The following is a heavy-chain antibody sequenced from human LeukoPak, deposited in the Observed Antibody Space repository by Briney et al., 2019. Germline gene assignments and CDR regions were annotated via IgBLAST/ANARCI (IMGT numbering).Heavy chain of an antibody. Sequence: GGSLRLSCAASGFTFSSYAMHWVRQAPGKGLEWVAVISYDGSNKYYADSVKGRFTISRDNSKNTLYLQMNSLRAEDTAVYYCASLYSSSWYSPDYWGQGTLVTVSS. J-gene: IGHJ4*02. CDR1: GFTFSSYA. CDR3: ASLYSSSWYSPDY. D-gene: IGHD6-13*01. V-gene: IGHV3-30*14. CDR2: ISYDGSNK.